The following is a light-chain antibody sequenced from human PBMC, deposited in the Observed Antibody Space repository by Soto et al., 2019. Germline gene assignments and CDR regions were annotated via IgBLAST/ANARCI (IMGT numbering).Light chain of an antibody. CDR2: WAS. CDR1: QSVLYSSNNRNY. J-gene: IGKJ1*01. V-gene: IGKV4-1*01. CDR3: QQYYSTPPT. Sequence: DIVMTQSPDSLAVSLGERATINCKSSQSVLYSSNNRNYLAWYQQKPGQPPKLLINWASTREYGVPDRFSGSGSGTEFPLTISSLQAGDVAVYYCQQYYSTPPTFGQGTKVEIK.